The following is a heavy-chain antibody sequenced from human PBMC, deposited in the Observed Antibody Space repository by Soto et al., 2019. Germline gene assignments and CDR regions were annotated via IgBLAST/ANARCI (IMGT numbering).Heavy chain of an antibody. D-gene: IGHD3-22*01. CDR2: TYYRSKWNT. CDR1: GDNVSSNSAA. Sequence: PSHALSLTCAISGDNVSSNSAAWNWIRQSPSRGLEWLGRTYYRSKWNTDYAVSVNSRITISPDTSKNQFSLQLKSVTPEDTGVYYCARDYYESGGYFDCWGQGNLVTVSS. CDR3: ARDYYESGGYFDC. V-gene: IGHV6-1*01. J-gene: IGHJ4*02.